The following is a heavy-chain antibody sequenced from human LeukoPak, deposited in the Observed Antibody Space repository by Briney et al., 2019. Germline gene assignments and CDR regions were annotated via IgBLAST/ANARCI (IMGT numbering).Heavy chain of an antibody. CDR1: GGSISSYY. V-gene: IGHV4-59*08. Sequence: SETLSLTCTVSGGSISSYYWSWIRQAPGKGLEWIGNIYYSGSTNYNPSLKSRVTISVDTSKNQFSLKLRSVTAVDTAVYYCARHGTLGSTTYPLDYWGQGTLVTVPS. CDR3: ARHGTLGSTTYPLDY. J-gene: IGHJ4*02. CDR2: IYYSGST. D-gene: IGHD1-26*01.